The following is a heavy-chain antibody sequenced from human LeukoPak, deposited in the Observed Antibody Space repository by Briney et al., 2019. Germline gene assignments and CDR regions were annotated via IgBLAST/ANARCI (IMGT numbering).Heavy chain of an antibody. D-gene: IGHD4-17*01. CDR3: ARDLISPTVTTGYYFDY. J-gene: IGHJ4*02. CDR1: GFTFSSYW. V-gene: IGHV3-7*01. Sequence: GESLKISCAASGFTFSSYWMSWVRQAPGKGLEWVANIKQDGSEKYYVDSVKGRFTISRDNAKNSLYLQMNSLRAEDTAVYYCARDLISPTVTTGYYFDYWGQGTLVTVSS. CDR2: IKQDGSEK.